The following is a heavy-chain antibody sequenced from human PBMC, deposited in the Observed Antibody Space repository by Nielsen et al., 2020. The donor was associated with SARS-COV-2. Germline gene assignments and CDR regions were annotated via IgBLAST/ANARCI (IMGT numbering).Heavy chain of an antibody. CDR3: AKDQGGRTYYYDSSGLYGDY. CDR2: ISYDGSNK. V-gene: IGHV3-30*18. CDR1: EFTFSSYG. J-gene: IGHJ4*02. Sequence: GGSLRLSCAASEFTFSSYGMHWVRQAPGKGLEWVAVISYDGSNKYYADSVKGRFTISRDNSKNTLYLQMNSLRAEDTAVYYCAKDQGGRTYYYDSSGLYGDYWGQGTLVTVSS. D-gene: IGHD3-22*01.